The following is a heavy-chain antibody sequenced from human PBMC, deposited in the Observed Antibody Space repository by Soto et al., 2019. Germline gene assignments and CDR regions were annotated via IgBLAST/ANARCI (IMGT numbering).Heavy chain of an antibody. V-gene: IGHV3-53*01. D-gene: IGHD1-26*01. Sequence: GGSLRLSCAASGFTVSSNYMSWVRQAPGKGLEWVSVIYSGGSTYYADSVKGRFTISRDNSKNTLYLQMNSLRAEDTAVYYCARESGGATGLFDYWGQGTLVTVSS. CDR3: ARESGGATGLFDY. CDR1: GFTVSSNY. J-gene: IGHJ4*02. CDR2: IYSGGST.